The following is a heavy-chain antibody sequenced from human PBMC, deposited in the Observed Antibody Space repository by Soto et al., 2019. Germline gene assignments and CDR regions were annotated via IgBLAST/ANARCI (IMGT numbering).Heavy chain of an antibody. CDR1: GFTFSSYA. D-gene: IGHD3-22*01. CDR3: ARETAYYYDSSGYYNPPYFDY. V-gene: IGHV3-30-3*01. Sequence: GGSLRLSCAASGFTFSSYAMHWVRQAPGKGLEWVAVISYDGSNKYYADSVKGRFTISRDNSKNTLYLQMNSLRAEDTAVYYCARETAYYYDSSGYYNPPYFDYWGQGTLVTVSS. J-gene: IGHJ4*02. CDR2: ISYDGSNK.